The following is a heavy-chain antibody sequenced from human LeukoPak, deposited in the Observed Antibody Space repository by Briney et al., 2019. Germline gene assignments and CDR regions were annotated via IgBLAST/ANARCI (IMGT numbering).Heavy chain of an antibody. J-gene: IGHJ3*02. V-gene: IGHV4-59*08. CDR1: GDSISSYY. D-gene: IGHD5-24*01. CDR2: IYYSGGT. Sequence: SETLSLTCTVSGDSISSYYWSWIRQPPGKGLEWIGYIYYSGGTDYNPSLKSRVTISVDTSKSQFSLKLRSVTAADTAVYYCARHVTISGPYDASDIWGQGTMVTVSP. CDR3: ARHVTISGPYDASDI.